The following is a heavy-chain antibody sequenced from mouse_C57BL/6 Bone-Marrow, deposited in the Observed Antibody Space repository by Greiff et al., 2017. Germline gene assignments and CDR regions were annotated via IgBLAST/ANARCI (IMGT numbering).Heavy chain of an antibody. J-gene: IGHJ4*01. CDR1: GYTFTSYW. CDR2: IHPNSGST. V-gene: IGHV1-64*01. CDR3: ARNYYYEDYYASDY. D-gene: IGHD1-1*01. Sequence: QVQLQQSGAELVKPGASVKLSCKASGYTFTSYWMHWVKQRPGQGLEWIGMIHPNSGSTNYNEKFKSKATLTVDKSSSTAYMQLSSLTSEDSAVYYCARNYYYEDYYASDYWGQGTSVTVSS.